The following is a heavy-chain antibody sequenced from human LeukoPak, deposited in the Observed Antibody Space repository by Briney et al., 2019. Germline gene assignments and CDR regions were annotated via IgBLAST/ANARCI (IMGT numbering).Heavy chain of an antibody. CDR1: GGSISSSSYY. CDR3: ARLIVATITGDDY. V-gene: IGHV4-39*07. J-gene: IGHJ4*02. Sequence: SETLSLTCTVSGGSISSSSYYWGWIRQPPGKGLEWIGSIYYSGSTYYNPSLKSRVTISVDTSKNQFSLKLSSVTAADTAVYYCARLIVATITGDDYWGQGTLVTVSS. D-gene: IGHD5-12*01. CDR2: IYYSGST.